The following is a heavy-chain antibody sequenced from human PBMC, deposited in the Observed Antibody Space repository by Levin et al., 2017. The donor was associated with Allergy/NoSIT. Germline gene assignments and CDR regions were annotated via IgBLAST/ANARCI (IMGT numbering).Heavy chain of an antibody. CDR2: INAANGRT. V-gene: IGHV1-3*01. CDR3: ARGSERTYYYFDY. J-gene: IGHJ4*02. Sequence: GESLKISCKASGYTFTSNALHWVRQAPGQRLEWMGWINAANGRTKHSQKFQGRVTITRDTSASTVYMELSSLRSEDTAVYYCARGSERTYYYFDYWGQGTLVTISS. CDR1: GYTFTSNA. D-gene: IGHD2-21*01.